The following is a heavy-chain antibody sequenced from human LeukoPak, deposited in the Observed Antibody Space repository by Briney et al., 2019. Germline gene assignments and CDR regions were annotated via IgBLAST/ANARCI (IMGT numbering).Heavy chain of an antibody. V-gene: IGHV1-2*02. D-gene: IGHD3-3*01. CDR1: GYTFTSYG. CDR3: ARLITIFGVADEG. CDR2: INPNSGGT. Sequence: GASVKASCKASGYTFTSYGINWVRQAPGQGLEWMGWINPNSGGTNYAQKFQGRVTMTRDTSISTAYMELSRLRSDDTAVYYCARLITIFGVADEGWGQGTLVTVSS. J-gene: IGHJ4*02.